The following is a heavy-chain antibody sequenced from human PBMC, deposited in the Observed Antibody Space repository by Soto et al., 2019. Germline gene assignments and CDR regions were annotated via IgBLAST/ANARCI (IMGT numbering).Heavy chain of an antibody. CDR3: ARAGYGSGSYWADAFDI. Sequence: PSETLSLTCTVSGGSISSNYWTWIRQPPGKGLEWIGYVYNSGSTNYNPSLKSRVTISEDTSKSQFSLKVSSVTAADTAVYYCARAGYGSGSYWADAFDIWGQGTMVTVSS. V-gene: IGHV4-59*01. D-gene: IGHD3-10*01. J-gene: IGHJ3*02. CDR2: VYNSGST. CDR1: GGSISSNY.